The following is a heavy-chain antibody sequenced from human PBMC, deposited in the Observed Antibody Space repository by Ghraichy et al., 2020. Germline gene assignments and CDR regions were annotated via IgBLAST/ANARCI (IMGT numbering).Heavy chain of an antibody. V-gene: IGHV3-9*01. D-gene: IGHD2-2*01. J-gene: IGHJ4*02. CDR1: GFTFDDYA. CDR2: ISWNSGSI. Sequence: GGSLRLSCAASGFTFDDYAMHWVRQAPGKGLEWVSGISWNSGSIGYADSVKGRFTISRDNAKNSLYLQMNSLRAEDTALYYCAKDIGCSSTSCYPYFDYWGQGTLVTVSS. CDR3: AKDIGCSSTSCYPYFDY.